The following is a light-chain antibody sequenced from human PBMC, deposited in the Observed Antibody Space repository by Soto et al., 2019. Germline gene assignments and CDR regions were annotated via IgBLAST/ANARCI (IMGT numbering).Light chain of an antibody. CDR2: GAS. Sequence: ETVMTQSPGARSVSSCGAATRACRGSQTVRSNLAWYQQKPGQSPRLLIYGASTRATGIPARFSGSGSGTQFTLTISSLQSEDFAVYYCQQYNNWPPAWTFGQGTKVDIK. J-gene: IGKJ1*01. V-gene: IGKV3-15*01. CDR1: QTVRSN. CDR3: QQYNNWPPAWT.